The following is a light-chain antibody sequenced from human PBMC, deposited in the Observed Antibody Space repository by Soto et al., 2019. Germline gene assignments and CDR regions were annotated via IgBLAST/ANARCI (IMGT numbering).Light chain of an antibody. CDR3: QKYGSSPWA. CDR2: DES. V-gene: IGKV3-20*01. J-gene: IGKJ1*01. CDR1: QSVSSY. Sequence: VLTQSPATLSLSPGERATLSCRASQSVSSYLAWYQQKTGQAPRILIYDESNRATGIPDRLSGRGSGTDFNLTISRLEPEDFAVYYCQKYGSSPWACGPGTKVDIK.